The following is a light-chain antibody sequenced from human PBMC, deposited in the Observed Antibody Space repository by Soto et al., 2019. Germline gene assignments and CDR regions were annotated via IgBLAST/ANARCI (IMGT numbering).Light chain of an antibody. Sequence: VGLTQSPGTLSLSPGEGGTLSCRASQSVSSNYLAWYKQKPGEAPRLRIYGGSRRATGIPDRFSGCGSRTDFTHTISRLEPEDVVVYFCQCQQFGISPVYTFGQGTKLEIK. J-gene: IGKJ2*01. CDR2: GGS. CDR3: QQFGISPVYT. V-gene: IGKV3-20*01. CDR1: QSVSSNY.